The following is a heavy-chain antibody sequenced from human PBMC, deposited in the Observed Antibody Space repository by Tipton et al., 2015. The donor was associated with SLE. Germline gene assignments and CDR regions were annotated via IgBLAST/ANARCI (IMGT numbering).Heavy chain of an antibody. Sequence: TLSLTCAVSGGSFNGYFWTWIRQPPGKGLEWIAEIIHSGVTNYNPSLRSRVTISVDMSKNQVSLKLTSVTAADTAVYYCARVAPAEVFDYWGQGTLVTVSS. J-gene: IGHJ4*02. V-gene: IGHV4-34*12. CDR2: IIHSGVT. CDR1: GGSFNGYF. CDR3: ARVAPAEVFDY. D-gene: IGHD2-2*01.